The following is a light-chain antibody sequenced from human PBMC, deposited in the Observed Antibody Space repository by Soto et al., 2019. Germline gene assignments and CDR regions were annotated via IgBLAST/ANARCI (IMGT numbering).Light chain of an antibody. J-gene: IGLJ1*01. Sequence: QSVLTQPPSASGTPGQRVTISCSGSNSNIGSNTVNWYQQVPGTAPKLLIYSNNQRPSGVPDRFSGSKCGTSASLAISGLQSEDEADYYCAAWDDSLNGYVFGAGTKVTVL. CDR2: SNN. CDR1: NSNIGSNT. V-gene: IGLV1-44*01. CDR3: AAWDDSLNGYV.